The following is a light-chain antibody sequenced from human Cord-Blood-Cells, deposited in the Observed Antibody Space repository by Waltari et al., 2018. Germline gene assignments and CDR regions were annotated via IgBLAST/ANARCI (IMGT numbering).Light chain of an antibody. CDR1: SSEVGGHNS. V-gene: IGLV2-14*01. CDR2: DVS. J-gene: IGLJ1*01. CDR3: SSYTSSSTRV. Sequence: SALTQPASLSASPGPSITIPFPCTSSEVGGHNSVSWYQQHPGKAPKLMIYDVSNRPSGVSNRFSGSKSGNTASLTISGLQAEDEADYYCSSYTSSSTRVFGTGTKVTVL.